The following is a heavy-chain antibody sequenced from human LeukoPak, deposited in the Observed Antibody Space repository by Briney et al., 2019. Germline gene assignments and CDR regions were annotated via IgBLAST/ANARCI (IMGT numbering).Heavy chain of an antibody. J-gene: IGHJ4*02. CDR3: ARGIAAAGTLQTIYFDY. CDR1: GYTFNVYY. CDR2: VIPSSGGT. Sequence: VASVKVSCKASGYTFNVYYIHWLRQAPGQGLEWMGWVIPSSGGTNYAQKFNDRVTMTREVSISTAYMELSSLTYDDTAVYYCARGIAAAGTLQTIYFDYWGQGTLVTVSS. V-gene: IGHV1-2*02. D-gene: IGHD6-13*01.